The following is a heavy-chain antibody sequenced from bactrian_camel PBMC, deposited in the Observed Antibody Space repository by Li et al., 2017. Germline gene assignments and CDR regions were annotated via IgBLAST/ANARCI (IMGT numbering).Heavy chain of an antibody. V-gene: IGHV3S55*01. CDR2: ITSSSDT. CDR1: GYTMSC. CDR3: AAGRRIFASCPYNY. J-gene: IGHJ4*01. Sequence: HVQLVESGGGSVEAGGSLRLSCVGSGYTMSCMGWFRQAPGKERELVASLITSSSDTYYADSVKGRFTISKDDAKNTLYLQMNSLKPEDTAMYYCAAGRRIFASCPYNYWDQGTQVTVS.